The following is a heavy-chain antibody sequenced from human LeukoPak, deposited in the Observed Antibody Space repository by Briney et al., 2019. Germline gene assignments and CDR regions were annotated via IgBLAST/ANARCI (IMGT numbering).Heavy chain of an antibody. J-gene: IGHJ4*02. CDR1: GYTFTGYY. CDR2: INPNSGGT. Sequence: GASVKVSCKASGYTFTGYYMHWVRQAPGQGLEWMGWINPNSGGTNYAQKFQGWVTMTRDTSISTAYMELSRLRSDDTAVYYCARAHYYDSSGYYTYFDYWGQGTLVTVSS. V-gene: IGHV1-2*04. D-gene: IGHD3-22*01. CDR3: ARAHYYDSSGYYTYFDY.